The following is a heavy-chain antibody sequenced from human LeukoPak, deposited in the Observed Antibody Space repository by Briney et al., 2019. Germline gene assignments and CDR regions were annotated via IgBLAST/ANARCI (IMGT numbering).Heavy chain of an antibody. CDR2: ISYDGSNK. Sequence: SGGSLRLSCAASGFTFSSYGMHWVRQAPGKGLEWVAVISYDGSNKYYADSVKGRFTISRDNSKNTLYLQMNSLRAEDTAVYYCAKDQSRDYFRGADYWGQGTLVTVSS. CDR1: GFTFSSYG. CDR3: AKDQSRDYFRGADY. V-gene: IGHV3-30*18. J-gene: IGHJ4*02. D-gene: IGHD2/OR15-2a*01.